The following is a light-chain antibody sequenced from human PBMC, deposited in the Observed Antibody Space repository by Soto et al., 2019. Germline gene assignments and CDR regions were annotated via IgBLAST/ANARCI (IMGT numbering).Light chain of an antibody. CDR2: AAS. CDR1: QGISSY. Sequence: IQLTQSPSSLSASVGDRVTITCRASQGISSYLAWYQQKPGKAPKLLIYAASTLRSGVPSRFSGSGSGTDFTLTISSLQPEDFATYYCQQSYNTPITFGQGTRLEIK. V-gene: IGKV1-39*01. J-gene: IGKJ5*01. CDR3: QQSYNTPIT.